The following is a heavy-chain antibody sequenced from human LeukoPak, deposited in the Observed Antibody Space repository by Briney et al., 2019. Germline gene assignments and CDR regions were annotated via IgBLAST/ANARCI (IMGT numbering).Heavy chain of an antibody. CDR3: AKDVYGDYGGLDY. J-gene: IGHJ4*02. CDR2: IRGSDGST. V-gene: IGHV3-23*01. Sequence: PGGSLRLSCAASGFTFSTYAMSWVRQAPGKGLEWVSSIRGSDGSTYCADSVKGRFAISRDNSKNTLYLQMNSLRAEDTAVYYCAKDVYGDYGGLDYWGQGTLVTVSS. D-gene: IGHD4-17*01. CDR1: GFTFSTYA.